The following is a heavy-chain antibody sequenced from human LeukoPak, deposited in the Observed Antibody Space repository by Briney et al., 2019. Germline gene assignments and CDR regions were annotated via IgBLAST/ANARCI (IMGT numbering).Heavy chain of an antibody. J-gene: IGHJ4*02. Sequence: SETLSLTCNVSGGSIRGYYWSWIRQPPGKGLEWIGYIYSSGSTNYNPSLKSRVTISVDTSKNQFSLKLSSVTAADTAVYYCARSYYDYVWGYWGQGTLVTVSS. CDR3: ARSYYDYVWGY. D-gene: IGHD3-16*01. CDR2: IYSSGST. V-gene: IGHV4-59*01. CDR1: GGSIRGYY.